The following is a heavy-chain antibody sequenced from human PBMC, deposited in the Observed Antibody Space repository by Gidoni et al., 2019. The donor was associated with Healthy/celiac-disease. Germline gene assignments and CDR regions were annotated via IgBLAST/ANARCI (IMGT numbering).Heavy chain of an antibody. J-gene: IGHJ5*02. V-gene: IGHV3-23*01. D-gene: IGHD5-12*01. CDR3: AKDPWWLRPTENWFDP. CDR1: GFTFSSYA. CDR2: ISGSGGST. Sequence: EVQLLESGGGLVQPGGSLRLSCAASGFTFSSYAMSWVRQAPGKGLEWVSAISGSGGSTYYADSVKGRFTISRDNSKNTLYLQMNSLRAEDTAVYYCAKDPWWLRPTENWFDPWGQGTLVTVSS.